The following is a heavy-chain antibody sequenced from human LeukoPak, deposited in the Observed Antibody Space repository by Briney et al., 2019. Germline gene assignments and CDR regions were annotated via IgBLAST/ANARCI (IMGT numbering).Heavy chain of an antibody. CDR3: ARVAVVAASNNWFDP. J-gene: IGHJ5*02. CDR1: GYTFTNYY. V-gene: IGHV1-46*01. CDR2: INPSGGST. Sequence: ASVKVSCKTSGYTFTNYYMHWVRQAPGQGLEWMGIINPSGGSTSYARKFQGRVTMTRDTSTSTVYMELSSLRSEDTAVYYCARVAVVAASNNWFDPWGQGTLVTVSS. D-gene: IGHD2-15*01.